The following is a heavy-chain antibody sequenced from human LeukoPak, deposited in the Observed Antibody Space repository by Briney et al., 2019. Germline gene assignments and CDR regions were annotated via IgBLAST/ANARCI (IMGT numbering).Heavy chain of an antibody. D-gene: IGHD6-6*01. CDR2: ISGSGGNT. V-gene: IGHV3-23*01. CDR1: GFTFSSYA. J-gene: IGHJ4*02. CDR3: AKAGYRGSSVNYFDY. Sequence: GGSLRLSCAPSGFTFSSYAMSWVRQAPGMGLEWLSAISGSGGNTYYADSVKGRLTISRDNSQNTLSLQMNSLRAEDTAVYFCAKAGYRGSSVNYFDYWGQGTLVTVSS.